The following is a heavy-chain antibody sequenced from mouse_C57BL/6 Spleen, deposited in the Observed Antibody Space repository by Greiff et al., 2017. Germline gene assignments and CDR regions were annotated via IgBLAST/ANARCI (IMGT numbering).Heavy chain of an antibody. J-gene: IGHJ2*01. D-gene: IGHD4-1*01. Sequence: QVQLQQPGAELVRPGSSVKLSCKASGYTFTSYWMHWVKQRPIQGLEWIGNIDPSDSEPHYNQKFKDKATLTGDKSSSTAYMQLSSLTSEDSAVYYCAIRGLTGGYFDYWGQGTTLTVSS. CDR2: IDPSDSEP. CDR3: AIRGLTGGYFDY. V-gene: IGHV1-52*01. CDR1: GYTFTSYW.